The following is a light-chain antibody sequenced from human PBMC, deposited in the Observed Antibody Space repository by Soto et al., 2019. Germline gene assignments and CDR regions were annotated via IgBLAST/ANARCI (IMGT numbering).Light chain of an antibody. J-gene: IGLJ2*01. V-gene: IGLV3-21*04. Sequence: SYELTQPPSVSVAPGKTARITCGGNNIGSQSVHRYQQQPGQAPVLVIYYDSDPPSGIPERISGSNSGNTATLTISRVEAGDEADYYCQVWDSSSDHVVFGGGTKLTVL. CDR2: YDS. CDR3: QVWDSSSDHVV. CDR1: NIGSQS.